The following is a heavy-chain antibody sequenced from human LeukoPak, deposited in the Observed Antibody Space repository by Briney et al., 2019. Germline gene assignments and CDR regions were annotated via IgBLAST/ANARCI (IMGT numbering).Heavy chain of an antibody. V-gene: IGHV3-66*01. CDR2: IYSGGST. J-gene: IGHJ4*02. D-gene: IGHD3-22*01. Sequence: KSGGSLRLSCAASGFTFSSYEMNWVRQAPGKGLEWVSVIYSGGSTYCADSVKGRFTISRDNSKNTLYLQMNSLRAEDTAVYYCHSDYYDSSGYRDYWGQGTLVTVSS. CDR3: HSDYYDSSGYRDY. CDR1: GFTFSSYE.